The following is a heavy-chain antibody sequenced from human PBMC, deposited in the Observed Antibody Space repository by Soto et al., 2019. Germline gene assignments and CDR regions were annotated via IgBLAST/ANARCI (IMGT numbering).Heavy chain of an antibody. J-gene: IGHJ5*02. Sequence: QVQLVQSGAEVKKPGASVKVSCKASGYTFTSYDIICVRQATGQGLEWMGWMNTSTGNTDSAEKFQGRLTMTRNSAISTVYMELSSLSFEDTAVSYCARGRIIVAGGFDPWGQGTLVTVSS. CDR1: GYTFTSYD. V-gene: IGHV1-8*01. CDR2: MNTSTGNT. CDR3: ARGRIIVAGGFDP. D-gene: IGHD6-19*01.